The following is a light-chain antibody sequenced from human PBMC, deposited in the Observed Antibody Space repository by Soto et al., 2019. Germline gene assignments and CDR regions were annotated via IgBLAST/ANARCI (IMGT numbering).Light chain of an antibody. CDR3: QQYGSSPLT. CDR1: QSASSSY. CDR2: GAS. J-gene: IGKJ1*01. Sequence: IVLTQSPGTLSLSPWERATLSCRASQSASSSYLACYQQKPGQAPRLLIYGASSRATGIPDRFSGGGSGTDFTLTISRLEPEDFAVYYCQQYGSSPLTFGQGTKVDIK. V-gene: IGKV3-20*01.